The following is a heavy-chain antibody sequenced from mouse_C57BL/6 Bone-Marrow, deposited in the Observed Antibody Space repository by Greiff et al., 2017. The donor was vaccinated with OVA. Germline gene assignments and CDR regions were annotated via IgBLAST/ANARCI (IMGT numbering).Heavy chain of an antibody. CDR2: IDPENGDT. V-gene: IGHV14-4*01. D-gene: IGHD2-4*01. Sequence: EVQLQQSGAELVRPGASVKLSCTASGFNIKDDYMHWVKQRPEQGLEWIGWIDPENGDTEYASKFQGKATITADTSSNTAYLQLSRLTSEDTAVYYCTTFDYGAYWGQGTLVTVSA. CDR3: TTFDYGAY. CDR1: GFNIKDDY. J-gene: IGHJ3*01.